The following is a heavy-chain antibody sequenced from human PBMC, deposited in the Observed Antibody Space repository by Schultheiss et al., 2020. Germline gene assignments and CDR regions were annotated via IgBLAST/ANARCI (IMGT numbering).Heavy chain of an antibody. V-gene: IGHV3-30*01. CDR3: ARMGVGGRNYGMDV. CDR2: ISYDGSNK. J-gene: IGHJ6*02. CDR1: GFTFSSYA. D-gene: IGHD2-15*01. Sequence: GGSLRLSCAASGFTFSSYAMHWVRQAPGKGLEWVAVISYDGSNKYYADSVKGRFTISRDNSKNTLYLQMNSLRAEDTAVYYCARMGVGGRNYGMDVWGQGTTVTVSS.